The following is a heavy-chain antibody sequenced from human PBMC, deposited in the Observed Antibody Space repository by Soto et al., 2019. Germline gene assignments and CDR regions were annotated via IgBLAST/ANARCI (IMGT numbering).Heavy chain of an antibody. D-gene: IGHD3-10*01. V-gene: IGHV3-23*01. CDR2: ISGSGGST. J-gene: IGHJ4*02. CDR1: GFIFTNYA. CDR3: AKDVAAITMVRGVIITPYYFDY. Sequence: GGSLRLSCAASGFIFTNYAMSWVRQAPGKGLEWVSVISGSGGSTYYADSVKGRFTISRDNSKNTLYLQMNSLRAEDTAVYYCAKDVAAITMVRGVIITPYYFDYWGQGTLVTVSS.